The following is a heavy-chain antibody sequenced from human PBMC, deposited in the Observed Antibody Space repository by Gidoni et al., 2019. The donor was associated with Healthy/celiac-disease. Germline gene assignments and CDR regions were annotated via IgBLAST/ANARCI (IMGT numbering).Heavy chain of an antibody. CDR3: ARPYYDSSGYYNY. CDR2: MNPNSGNT. CDR1: GFTFTSYD. D-gene: IGHD3-22*01. Sequence: QVQLVQSGAEVKNPGASVQVSCKASGFTFTSYDINWVRQATGQGLGWMGWMNPNSGNTGYAQKFQGRVTMTRNTSISTAYMELSSLRSEDTAVYYCARPYYDSSGYYNYWGQGTLVTVSS. J-gene: IGHJ4*02. V-gene: IGHV1-8*01.